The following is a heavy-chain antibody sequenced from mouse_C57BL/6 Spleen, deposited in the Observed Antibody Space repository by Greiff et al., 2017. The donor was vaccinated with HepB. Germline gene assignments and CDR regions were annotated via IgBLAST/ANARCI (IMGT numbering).Heavy chain of an antibody. J-gene: IGHJ2*01. CDR2: ISYDGSN. D-gene: IGHD1-1*01. Sequence: EVQLVESGPGLVKPSQSLSLTCSVTGYSITSGYYWNWIRQFPGNKLEWMGYISYDGSNNYNPSLKNRISITRDTSKNQFFLKLNSVTTEDTATYYCARDYYYGDYWGQGTTLTVSS. CDR1: GYSITSGYY. V-gene: IGHV3-6*01. CDR3: ARDYYYGDY.